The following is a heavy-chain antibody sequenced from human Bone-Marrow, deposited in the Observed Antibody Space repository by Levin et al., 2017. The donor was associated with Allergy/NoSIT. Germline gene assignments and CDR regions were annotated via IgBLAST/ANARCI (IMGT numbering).Heavy chain of an antibody. CDR3: ARDRRELGANFQYYKDV. CDR1: GFKLDEYS. D-gene: IGHD1-26*01. CDR2: IDWNSGSR. V-gene: IGHV3-9*01. J-gene: IGHJ6*03. Sequence: GGSLRLSCAASGFKLDEYSMHWVRQAPGKGLEWVSGIDWNSGSRGYADSVAGRFTISRDNAKNLLYLQMNSLRPEDTALYYCARDRRELGANFQYYKDVWGKGTTVTVSS.